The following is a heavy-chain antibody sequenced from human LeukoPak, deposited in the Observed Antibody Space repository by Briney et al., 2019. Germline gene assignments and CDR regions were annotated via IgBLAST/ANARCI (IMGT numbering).Heavy chain of an antibody. CDR3: ARLAHTALDP. CDR2: IYYSGST. V-gene: IGHV4-31*03. Sequence: PSETLSLTRTVSGGSISSGGYYWSWIRQHPGKGLEWIGYIYYSGSTYYNPSLKSRVTISVDTSKNQFSLKLSSVTAADTAVYYCARLAHTALDPWGQGTLVTVSS. J-gene: IGHJ5*02. CDR1: GGSISSGGYY.